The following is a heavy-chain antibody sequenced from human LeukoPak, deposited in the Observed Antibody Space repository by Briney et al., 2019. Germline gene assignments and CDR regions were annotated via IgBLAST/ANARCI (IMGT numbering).Heavy chain of an antibody. V-gene: IGHV4-34*01. CDR2: INHSGST. CDR3: ARAGERYDFWSGYGGNWFDP. D-gene: IGHD3-3*01. CDR1: GGSFSGYY. Sequence: SETLSLTCAVYGGSFSGYYLRWIRQPPGKGLEWIGEINHSGSTNYNPSLKSRVTISVDTSKNQFSLKLSSVTAADTAVYYCARAGERYDFWSGYGGNWFDPWGQGTLVTVSS. J-gene: IGHJ5*02.